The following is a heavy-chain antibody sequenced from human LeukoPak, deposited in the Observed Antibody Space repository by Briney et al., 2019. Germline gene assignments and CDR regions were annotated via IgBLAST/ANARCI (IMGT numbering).Heavy chain of an antibody. CDR3: TRVNLRGSQYNWFDP. D-gene: IGHD1-26*01. CDR2: ITPVINSA. Sequence: ASVKVSCKASGYTFTSYGISWVRQAPGQGLEWMGKITPVINSAKYSQKFRDRLTITGDSSTGTAYMELSSLTPEDTALYYCTRVNLRGSQYNWFDPWGQGTLVIVSS. J-gene: IGHJ5*02. V-gene: IGHV1-69*11. CDR1: GYTFTSYG.